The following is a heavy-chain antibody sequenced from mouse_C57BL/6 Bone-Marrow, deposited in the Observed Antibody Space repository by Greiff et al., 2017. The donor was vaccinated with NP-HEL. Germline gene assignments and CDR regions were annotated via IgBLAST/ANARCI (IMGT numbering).Heavy chain of an antibody. V-gene: IGHV1-69*01. CDR2: IDPSDSYT. Sequence: QVQLQQPGAELVMPGASVKLSCKASGYTFTSYWMHWVKQRPGQGLEWIGEIDPSDSYTNYNQKFKGKSTLTVDKSSSTAYMQLSSLTSEDSAVYYCARAYGSSRDFDVWDTGTTVTVSS. D-gene: IGHD1-1*01. J-gene: IGHJ1*03. CDR3: ARAYGSSRDFDV. CDR1: GYTFTSYW.